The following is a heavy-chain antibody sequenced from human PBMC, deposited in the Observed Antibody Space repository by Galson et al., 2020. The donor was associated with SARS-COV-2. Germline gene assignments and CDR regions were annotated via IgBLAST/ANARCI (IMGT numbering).Heavy chain of an antibody. CDR3: ARGDGYDPYYYYGMDV. J-gene: IGHJ6*02. V-gene: IGHV3-66*01. D-gene: IGHD5-12*01. CDR1: GFTVSSNY. CDR2: IYSGGST. Sequence: GESLKISCAASGFTVSSNYMSWVHQAPGKGLEWVSVIYSGGSTYYADSVKGRFTISRDNSKNTLYLQMNSLRAEDTAVYYCARGDGYDPYYYYGMDVWGQGTTVTVSS.